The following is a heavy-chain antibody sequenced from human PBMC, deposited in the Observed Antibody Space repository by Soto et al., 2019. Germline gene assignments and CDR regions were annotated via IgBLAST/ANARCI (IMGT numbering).Heavy chain of an antibody. CDR1: GGSISSSSYY. V-gene: IGHV4-39*07. CDR2: IYYSGST. J-gene: IGHJ4*02. CDR3: ARKDTAMVHDHFDY. D-gene: IGHD5-18*01. Sequence: SETLSLTCTVSGGSISSSSYYWGWIRQPPGKGLEWIGSIYYSGSTYYNPSLKSRVTISVDTSKNQFSLKLSSVTAADTAVYYCARKDTAMVHDHFDYWGQGTLVTVSS.